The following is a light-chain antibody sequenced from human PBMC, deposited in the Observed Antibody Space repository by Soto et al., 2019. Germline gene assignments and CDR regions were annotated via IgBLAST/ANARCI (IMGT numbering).Light chain of an antibody. J-gene: IGKJ4*01. Sequence: DIQMTQSPSSLSASVGDRVTITCRASQSISIYLNWYQQKPGKAPMLLIYAASSLQSGVPSRFRGGGSGTDFTLTISSLQPEDFATYYCQQSYTTPTFGGGTKVEIK. CDR2: AAS. CDR1: QSISIY. V-gene: IGKV1-39*01. CDR3: QQSYTTPT.